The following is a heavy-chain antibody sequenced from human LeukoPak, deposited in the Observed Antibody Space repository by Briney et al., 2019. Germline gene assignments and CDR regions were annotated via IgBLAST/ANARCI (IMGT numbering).Heavy chain of an antibody. V-gene: IGHV3-33*01. J-gene: IGHJ4*02. D-gene: IGHD2-21*02. CDR2: IWYDGSNK. CDR1: GFTFSNHG. CDR3: ARDRLEAVTDDDYFDY. Sequence: GGSLRLSCAASGFTFSNHGMHWVRQAPGKGPEWVALIWYDGSNKYYGDSVKGRFTISRDNSRNTVYLQMNSLRAEDTGVYYCARDRLEAVTDDDYFDYWGQGTLVTVSS.